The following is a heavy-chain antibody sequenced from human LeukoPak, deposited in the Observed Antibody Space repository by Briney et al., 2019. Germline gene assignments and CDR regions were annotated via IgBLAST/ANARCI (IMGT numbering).Heavy chain of an antibody. CDR3: ASGTATPNGNYYYGMDV. J-gene: IGHJ6*02. CDR1: GFTFSSYA. CDR2: ISYDGSNK. Sequence: GGSLRLSCAVSGFTFSSYAMHWVRQAPGKGLEWVAVISYDGSNKYYADSVKGRFTISRDNSKNTLYLQMNSLRAEDTAVYYCASGTATPNGNYYYGMDVWGQGTTVTVSS. V-gene: IGHV3-30-3*01. D-gene: IGHD1-1*01.